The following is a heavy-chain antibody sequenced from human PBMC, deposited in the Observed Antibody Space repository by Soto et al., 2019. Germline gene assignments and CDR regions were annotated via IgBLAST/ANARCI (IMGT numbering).Heavy chain of an antibody. CDR2: ISSSSSYI. Sequence: GGSLRLSCAASGFTFSSYSMNWVRQAPGKGLEWVSSISSSSSYIYYADSVKGRFTISRDNSKNTLYLQMNSLRAEDTAVYYCAKDIQEWSQGFFDYWGQGTLVTVSS. CDR3: AKDIQEWSQGFFDY. CDR1: GFTFSSYS. V-gene: IGHV3-21*04. J-gene: IGHJ4*02. D-gene: IGHD5-18*01.